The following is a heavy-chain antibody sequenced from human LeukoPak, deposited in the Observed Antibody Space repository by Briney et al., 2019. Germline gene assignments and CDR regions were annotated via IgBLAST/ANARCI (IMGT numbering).Heavy chain of an antibody. D-gene: IGHD1-14*01. Sequence: GGSLRLSCAASGFTFSSFGMHWVRQAPGKGLEWVAFIRYDGSIKYYADSVKGRFTISRDNSKNTLYLQMSSLRAEDTAVYYCAKGGNRRYFDYWGQGTLVTVSS. CDR2: IRYDGSIK. V-gene: IGHV3-30*02. CDR1: GFTFSSFG. CDR3: AKGGNRRYFDY. J-gene: IGHJ4*02.